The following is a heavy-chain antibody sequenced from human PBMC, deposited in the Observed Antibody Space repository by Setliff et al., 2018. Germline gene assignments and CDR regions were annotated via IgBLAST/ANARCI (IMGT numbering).Heavy chain of an antibody. V-gene: IGHV3-33*06. Sequence: PGGSLRLSCVASGFTFSNYGMHWVRQAPGKGLEWVALIWNDGSTKFYGDSVKSRFTISRDNPKNTLFLQMNSLRAEDTAVYYCAKDRYCGGDSCLKDFEYWGQGTLVTVSS. CDR1: GFTFSNYG. D-gene: IGHD2-15*01. CDR2: IWNDGSTK. J-gene: IGHJ4*02. CDR3: AKDRYCGGDSCLKDFEY.